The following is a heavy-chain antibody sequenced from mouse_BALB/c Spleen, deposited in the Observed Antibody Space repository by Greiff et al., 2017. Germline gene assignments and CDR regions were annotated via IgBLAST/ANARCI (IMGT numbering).Heavy chain of an antibody. CDR2: IWGDGST. CDR3: AKITTVVADWYFDV. Sequence: VQGVESGPGLVAPSQSLSITCTVSGFSLTNSGVHWVRQSPGKGLEWLGVIWGDGSTNYNSAFKSRLSISKDNSKSQVFLKMNSLQTDDTARYYCAKITTVVADWYFDVWGAGTTVTVSS. V-gene: IGHV2-6-6*01. CDR1: GFSLTNSG. J-gene: IGHJ1*01. D-gene: IGHD1-1*01.